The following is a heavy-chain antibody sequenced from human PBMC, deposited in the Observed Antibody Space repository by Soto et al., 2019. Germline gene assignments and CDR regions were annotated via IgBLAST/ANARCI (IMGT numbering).Heavy chain of an antibody. V-gene: IGHV3-30*18. J-gene: IGHJ6*02. CDR1: GFTFSSYG. CDR2: ISYDGSNK. CDR3: AKANNLPAATSGGWVDYGRDV. D-gene: IGHD2-2*01. Sequence: GGSLRLSCAASGFTFSSYGMHWVRQAPGKGLEWVAVISYDGSNKYYAASVKGRFTISRDNSKNTLYLQMNSLRAEDTAVYYCAKANNLPAATSGGWVDYGRDVWGQGPTVTVS.